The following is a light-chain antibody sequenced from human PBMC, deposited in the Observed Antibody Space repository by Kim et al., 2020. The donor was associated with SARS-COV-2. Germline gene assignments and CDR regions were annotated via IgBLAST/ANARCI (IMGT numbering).Light chain of an antibody. J-gene: IGKJ4*01. CDR2: DAS. Sequence: LSKGERATLSCWTSPSVGNFLAWYQQRPGQAPSLLIYDASIRAAGIPARFSGSGSGTDFILTISTLEPEDFAVYYCQQRYSWPLTFGGGTKVDIK. CDR3: QQRYSWPLT. CDR1: PSVGNF. V-gene: IGKV3-11*01.